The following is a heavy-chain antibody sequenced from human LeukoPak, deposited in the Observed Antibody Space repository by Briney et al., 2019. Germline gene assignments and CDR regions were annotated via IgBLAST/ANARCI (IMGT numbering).Heavy chain of an antibody. D-gene: IGHD6-19*01. CDR3: AKGVAVAPSYDMDV. V-gene: IGHV3-23*01. J-gene: IGHJ6*02. CDR2: ISGSGGST. CDR1: GFTFSSYA. Sequence: PGGSLRLSCAASGFTFSSYAMSWVRQAPGKGLEWVSAISGSGGSTYYADSVKGRFTISRDNSKNTLYLQMNSLRAEDTAVYYCAKGVAVAPSYDMDVWGQGTTVTVSS.